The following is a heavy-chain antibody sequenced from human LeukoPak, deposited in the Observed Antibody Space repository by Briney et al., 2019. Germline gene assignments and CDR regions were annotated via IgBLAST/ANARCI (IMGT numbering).Heavy chain of an antibody. J-gene: IGHJ4*02. CDR2: INHSGST. D-gene: IGHD6-13*01. Sequence: SETLSLTCAVYGGSFSGYYWSWIRQPPGKGLEWIGEINHSGSTNYNPSLKSRVTISVDTSKNQFSLKLSSVTAADTAVYYWARGDKQHLFDYWGQGTLVTVSS. V-gene: IGHV4-34*01. CDR1: GGSFSGYY. CDR3: ARGDKQHLFDY.